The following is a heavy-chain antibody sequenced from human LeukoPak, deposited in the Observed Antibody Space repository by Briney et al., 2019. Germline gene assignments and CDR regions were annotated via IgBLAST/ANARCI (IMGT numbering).Heavy chain of an antibody. Sequence: ASVKVSCKASGYTFTSHYMHWVRQAPGQGLEWMGIINPSGGSTSYAQKFQGRVTMTRDTSKNQFSLKLSSVTAADTAVYYCARHTTHGDYNPNDYWGQGTLVTVSS. CDR2: INPSGGST. V-gene: IGHV1-46*01. CDR3: ARHTTHGDYNPNDY. CDR1: GYTFTSHY. D-gene: IGHD3-16*01. J-gene: IGHJ4*02.